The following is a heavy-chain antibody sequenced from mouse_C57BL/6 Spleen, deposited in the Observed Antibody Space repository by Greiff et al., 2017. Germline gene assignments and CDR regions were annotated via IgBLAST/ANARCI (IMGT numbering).Heavy chain of an antibody. D-gene: IGHD4-1*01. Sequence: VQLQQSGPELVKPGASVKISCKASGYAFSSSWMNWVKQRPGKGLEWIGRIYPGDGDTNYNGKFKGKATLTADKSSSTAYMQLSSLTSEDSAVYFCAPNWDWYFDVWGTGTTVTVSS. CDR2: IYPGDGDT. CDR3: APNWDWYFDV. V-gene: IGHV1-82*01. J-gene: IGHJ1*03. CDR1: GYAFSSSW.